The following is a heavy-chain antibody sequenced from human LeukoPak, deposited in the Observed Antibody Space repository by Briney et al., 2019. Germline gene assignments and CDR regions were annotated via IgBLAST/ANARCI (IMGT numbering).Heavy chain of an antibody. CDR2: ISGSGGSA. CDR3: ARGGGRLAHSATVGGWMDV. V-gene: IGHV3-23*01. Sequence: GGSLRLSCEASGYTFARHAMNWVRQAPGKGLEWVSGISGSGGSAFYAGSVRGRFTFSRDNSKNTLLMQMNSLRAEDADVYVCARGGGRLAHSATVGGWMDVWGKGTTVTVSS. CDR1: GYTFARHA. J-gene: IGHJ6*04. D-gene: IGHD1-26*01.